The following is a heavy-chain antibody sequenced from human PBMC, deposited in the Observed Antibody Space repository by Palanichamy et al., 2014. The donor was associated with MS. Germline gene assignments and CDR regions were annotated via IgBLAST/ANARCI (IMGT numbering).Heavy chain of an antibody. Sequence: QVQLVESGGGVAQPGRSLRLSCAASGFTFSSYAMHWVRQAPGKGLEWVAVISYDGSNKYYADSVKGRFTISRDNSKNALYLQMNSLRAEDTAVYYCARRSGYCSGGSCYRGWFDPWGQGTPVTVSS. CDR2: ISYDGSNK. V-gene: IGHV3-30-3*01. J-gene: IGHJ5*02. CDR3: ARRSGYCSGGSCYRGWFDP. CDR1: GFTFSSYA. D-gene: IGHD2-15*01.